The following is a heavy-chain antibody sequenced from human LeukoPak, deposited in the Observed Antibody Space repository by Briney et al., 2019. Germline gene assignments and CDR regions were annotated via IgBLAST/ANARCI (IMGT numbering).Heavy chain of an antibody. CDR3: AKESYGAKRGFDS. CDR1: GFTFSSYA. V-gene: IGHV3-23*01. Sequence: GSLRLSCAASGFTFSSYAMSWVRQVPGKGLEWVAAISGGGDGTHYPDSVKGRFTISRGNSKNTLYLQMNSLRVEDTAVYHCAKESYGAKRGFDSWGQGTLVTVSS. CDR2: ISGGGDGT. J-gene: IGHJ4*02. D-gene: IGHD4-17*01.